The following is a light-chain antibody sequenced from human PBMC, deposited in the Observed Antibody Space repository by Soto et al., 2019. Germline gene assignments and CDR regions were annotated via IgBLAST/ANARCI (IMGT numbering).Light chain of an antibody. CDR1: SSDVGGYNY. J-gene: IGLJ2*01. CDR2: EVS. Sequence: QSALTQPASVSGSPGQSITISCTGTSSDVGGYNYVSWYQHHPGKAPKLMIYEVSYRPSGVSTRFSGSKSGNTASLTISGLQAEDEADYYCSSYTSGNTVIFGGGTQLTVL. V-gene: IGLV2-14*01. CDR3: SSYTSGNTVI.